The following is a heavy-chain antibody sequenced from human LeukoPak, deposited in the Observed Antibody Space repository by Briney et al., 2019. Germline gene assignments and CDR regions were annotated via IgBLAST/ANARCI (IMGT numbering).Heavy chain of an antibody. Sequence: SETLSLTCTVSGGTISSSSYYWGWIRQPPGKGLEWIGSIFYTGTTYYNPSLKSRVTISVDTSKRQFSLMLSSVTAADTAVYYCARHTSGSSLDYWGQGSLVTVSS. CDR2: IFYTGTT. CDR3: ARHTSGSSLDY. CDR1: GGTISSSSYY. J-gene: IGHJ4*02. D-gene: IGHD2-2*01. V-gene: IGHV4-39*01.